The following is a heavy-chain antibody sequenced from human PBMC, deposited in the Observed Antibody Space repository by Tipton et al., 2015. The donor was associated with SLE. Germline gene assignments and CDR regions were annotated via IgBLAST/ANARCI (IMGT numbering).Heavy chain of an antibody. V-gene: IGHV4-34*01. CDR1: GGSISGYY. CDR2: INHSGST. J-gene: IGHJ4*02. CDR3: ARVGNYDYVWGSYRYFDY. D-gene: IGHD3-16*02. Sequence: GLVKPSETLSLTCTVSGGSISGYYWNWIRQPPGKGLEWIGEINHSGSTNYNPSLKSRVTISVDTSKNQFSLKLSSVTAADTAVYYCARVGNYDYVWGSYRYFDYWGQGTLVTVSS.